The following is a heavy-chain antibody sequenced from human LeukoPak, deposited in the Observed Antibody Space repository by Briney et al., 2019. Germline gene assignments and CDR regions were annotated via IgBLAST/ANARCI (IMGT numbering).Heavy chain of an antibody. CDR2: IYYSGST. J-gene: IGHJ4*02. V-gene: IGHV4-61*05. D-gene: IGHD3-10*01. CDR1: GGSISSSSYY. CDR3: ARQQYYYGSGSYGGVDY. Sequence: SETLSLTCTVSGGSISSSSYYWGWIRQPPGKGLEWIGYIYYSGSTNYNPSLKSRVTISVDTSKNQFSLKLSSVTAADTAVYYCARQQYYYGSGSYGGVDYWGQGTLVTVSS.